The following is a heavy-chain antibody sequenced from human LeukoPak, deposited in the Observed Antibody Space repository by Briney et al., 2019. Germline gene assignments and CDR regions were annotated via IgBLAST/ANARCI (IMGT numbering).Heavy chain of an antibody. CDR3: ARGPSPSGDFSFGY. CDR1: GWSFSGYD. V-gene: IGHV4-34*01. D-gene: IGHD4-17*01. CDR2: INHSGST. Sequence: SETPSLTCAVYGWSFSGYDWSWIRQPPGKGLEWIGEINHSGSTNYNPSLKSRVTISVDTSKNQFSLKLSSVPAADTAVYYCARGPSPSGDFSFGYWGQGTLVTVSS. J-gene: IGHJ4*02.